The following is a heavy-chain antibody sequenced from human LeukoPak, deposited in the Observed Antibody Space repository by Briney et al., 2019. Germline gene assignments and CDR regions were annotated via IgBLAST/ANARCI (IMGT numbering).Heavy chain of an antibody. CDR3: ARGPPSFLEWLLYPHYYYGMDV. J-gene: IGHJ6*02. CDR1: GYTFTGYY. Sequence: GASVTVSCKASGYTFTGYYMHWVRQAPGQGLEWMGWMNPNSGNTGYAQKFQGRVTMTRNTSISTAYMELSSLRSEDTAVYYCARGPPSFLEWLLYPHYYYGMDVWGQGTTVTVSS. D-gene: IGHD3-3*01. CDR2: MNPNSGNT. V-gene: IGHV1-8*02.